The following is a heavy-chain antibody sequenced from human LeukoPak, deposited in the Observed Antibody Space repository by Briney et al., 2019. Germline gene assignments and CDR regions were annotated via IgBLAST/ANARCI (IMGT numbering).Heavy chain of an antibody. D-gene: IGHD3-16*01. CDR1: GFTFSSYG. CDR3: ALIHWGWDY. CDR2: VQDDGKME. J-gene: IGHJ4*02. V-gene: IGHV3-30*02. Sequence: GGSLRLSCAASGFTFSSYGMHWVRQAPGKGLEWVAFVQDDGKMEYYADSVKGRFTISRDNSKNTLYLQLNSLRPEDAAIYYCALIHWGWDYWGRGTLVTVSS.